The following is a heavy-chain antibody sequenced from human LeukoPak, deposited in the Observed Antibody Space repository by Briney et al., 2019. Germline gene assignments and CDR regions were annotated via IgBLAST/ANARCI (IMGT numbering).Heavy chain of an antibody. CDR3: THAATFPYNYGPWVFDY. V-gene: IGHV2-5*02. Sequence: SGPTLVNPTQTLTLTCTFSGFSLGTSGVGVGWIRQPPGKALEWLAFIYWDDDKRYSPSLKSRLTITKDTSKNHVVLTLTNMDPVDTATYYCTHAATFPYNYGPWVFDYWGQGTLVTVSS. CDR2: IYWDDDK. D-gene: IGHD5-18*01. CDR1: GFSLGTSGVG. J-gene: IGHJ4*02.